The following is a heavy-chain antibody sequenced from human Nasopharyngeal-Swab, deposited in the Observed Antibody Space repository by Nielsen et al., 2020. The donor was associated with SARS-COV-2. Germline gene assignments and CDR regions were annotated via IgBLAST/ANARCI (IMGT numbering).Heavy chain of an antibody. J-gene: IGHJ4*02. D-gene: IGHD3-22*01. Sequence: WIRQPPGKGLEWIGYIYYSGSTNYNPSLKGRVTISVDTPKNQFSLKLSSVTAADTAVYYCARLRNYDSSGYSTYYFDYWGQGTLVTVSS. V-gene: IGHV4-61*07. CDR2: IYYSGST. CDR3: ARLRNYDSSGYSTYYFDY.